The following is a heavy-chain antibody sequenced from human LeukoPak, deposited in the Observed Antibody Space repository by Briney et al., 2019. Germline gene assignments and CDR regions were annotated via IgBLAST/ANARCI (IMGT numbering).Heavy chain of an antibody. CDR2: ISGSGATT. D-gene: IGHD6-19*01. V-gene: IGHV3-23*01. CDR1: GFTFSSSA. J-gene: IGHJ1*01. Sequence: GGSLRLSCAASGFTFSSSAMTWVRQAPGKGLEWVSAISGSGATTYYADSVKGRFTISRDISKITLYLQMNSLRAEDTAVYYCAKDSSDSSGWILGAEYFQHWGQGTLVTVSS. CDR3: AKDSSDSSGWILGAEYFQH.